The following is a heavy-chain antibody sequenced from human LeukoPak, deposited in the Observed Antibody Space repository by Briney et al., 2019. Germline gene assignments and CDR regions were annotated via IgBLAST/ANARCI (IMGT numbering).Heavy chain of an antibody. V-gene: IGHV4-34*01. D-gene: IGHD3-3*01. J-gene: IGHJ6*03. CDR1: GGSFSGYY. CDR2: INHSGST. Sequence: SETLSLTCAVYGGSFSGYYWSWIRQPPGKGLEWIGEINHSGSTNYNPSLKSRVTISVDTSKNQFSLKLSPVTAADTAVYYCAREAWSGDFWSGYKNKYYYYYYMDVWGKGTTVTVSS. CDR3: AREAWSGDFWSGYKNKYYYYYYMDV.